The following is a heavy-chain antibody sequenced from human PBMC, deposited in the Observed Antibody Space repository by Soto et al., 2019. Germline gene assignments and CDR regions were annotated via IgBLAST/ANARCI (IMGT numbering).Heavy chain of an antibody. CDR3: ASPIGSVAGTNWLDP. Sequence: SVKVSCKASGGTFSSYAISWVRQAPGQGLEWMGGIIPIFGTANYAQKFQGRVTITADESTSTAYMELSSLRSEDTAVYYCASPIGSVAGTNWLDPRGQGTLVTVSS. J-gene: IGHJ5*02. D-gene: IGHD6-19*01. V-gene: IGHV1-69*13. CDR2: IIPIFGTA. CDR1: GGTFSSYA.